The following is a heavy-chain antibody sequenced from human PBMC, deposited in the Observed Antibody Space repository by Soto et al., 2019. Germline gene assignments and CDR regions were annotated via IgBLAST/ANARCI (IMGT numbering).Heavy chain of an antibody. CDR2: ISSASSTI. CDR1: GFTFSTYS. J-gene: IGHJ6*03. D-gene: IGHD2-2*01. V-gene: IGHV3-48*01. Sequence: GSLRLSCAASGFTFSTYSMNWVRQAPGKGLEWVSYISSASSTIYYADSVKGRFTISRDNAKNSLYLQMDSLRAEDTAVYYATRSAYMDVWGTGTTVTVSS. CDR3: TRSAYMDV.